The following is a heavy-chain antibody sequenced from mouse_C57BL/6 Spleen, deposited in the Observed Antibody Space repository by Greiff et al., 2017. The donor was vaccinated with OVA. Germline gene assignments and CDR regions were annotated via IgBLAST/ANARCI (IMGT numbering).Heavy chain of an antibody. J-gene: IGHJ4*01. Sequence: QVQLQQPGAELVRPGSSVKLSCKASGYTFTSYWMDWVKQRPGQGLEWIGNIYPSDSETHYNQKFKDKATLTVDKSSSTAYMQLSSLTSEDSAVYYCARARSGRHYYAMDYWGQGTSVTVSS. D-gene: IGHD2-12*01. CDR2: IYPSDSET. CDR3: ARARSGRHYYAMDY. CDR1: GYTFTSYW. V-gene: IGHV1-61*01.